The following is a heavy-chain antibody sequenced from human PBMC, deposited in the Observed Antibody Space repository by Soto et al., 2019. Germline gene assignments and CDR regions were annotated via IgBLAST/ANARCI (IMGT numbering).Heavy chain of an antibody. CDR1: GYAFSAYA. Sequence: ASVKVSCNASGYAFSAYAIHWVRQAPGQSLEWMGWINPDNGDTKSSQKFQGRVTITRDTSASTVHMELNSLKSEDMAVYYCARRLKGDFSNGLEVWGQGTTVTVSS. CDR2: INPDNGDT. J-gene: IGHJ6*02. V-gene: IGHV1-3*01. CDR3: ARRLKGDFSNGLEV. D-gene: IGHD3-16*01.